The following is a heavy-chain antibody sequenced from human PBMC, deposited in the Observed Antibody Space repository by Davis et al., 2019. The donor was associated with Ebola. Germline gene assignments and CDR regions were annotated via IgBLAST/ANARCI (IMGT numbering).Heavy chain of an antibody. V-gene: IGHV3-30*04. J-gene: IGHJ6*02. CDR2: ISYAGSNK. CDR3: ARGSANWNHYYYFAMDV. D-gene: IGHD1-20*01. CDR1: GFTLSTYA. Sequence: GESLKISCAAPGFTLSTYAMPWVRQAPGKGLEWVALISYAGSNKYYADSVKGRFTISRDNSKNTVYLQMNSLRTEDTAVYYCARGSANWNHYYYFAMDVWGQGTTVAVSS.